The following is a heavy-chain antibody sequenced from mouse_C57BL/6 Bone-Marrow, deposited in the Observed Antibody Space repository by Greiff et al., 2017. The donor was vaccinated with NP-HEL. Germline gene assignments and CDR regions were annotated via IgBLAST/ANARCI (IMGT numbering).Heavy chain of an antibody. Sequence: DVQLVESGGDLVKPGGSLKLSCAASGFTFSSYGMSWVRQTPDKRLEWVATISSGGSYTYYPDSVKGRFTISRDNAKNTLYLQMSSLKSEDTAMYYCARGAWFAYWGQGTLVTVSA. CDR3: ARGAWFAY. V-gene: IGHV5-6*01. J-gene: IGHJ3*01. CDR1: GFTFSSYG. CDR2: ISSGGSYT.